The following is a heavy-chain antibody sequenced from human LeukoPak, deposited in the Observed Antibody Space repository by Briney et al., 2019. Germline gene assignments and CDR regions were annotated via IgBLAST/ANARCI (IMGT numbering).Heavy chain of an antibody. J-gene: IGHJ4*02. D-gene: IGHD4-23*01. V-gene: IGHV3-30*03. CDR3: ARVGLTGVRYYFDY. CDR1: GFTFSSYG. CDR2: ISYDGSNK. Sequence: PGRSLRLSCAASGFTFSSYGMHWVRQAPGKGLEWVAVISYDGSNKYYADSVKGRFTISRDNSKNTLYLQMNSLRAEDTAVYYCARVGLTGVRYYFDYWGQGTLVTVSS.